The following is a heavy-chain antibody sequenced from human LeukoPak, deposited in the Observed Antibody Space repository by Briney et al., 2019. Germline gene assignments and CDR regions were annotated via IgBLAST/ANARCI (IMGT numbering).Heavy chain of an antibody. CDR3: ARDYDEDY. D-gene: IGHD5-12*01. Sequence: SVKGRFTISRDNVKNSLYLQMHSLRAEDTAVYYCARDYDEDYWGQGTLVTVSS. V-gene: IGHV3-21*01. J-gene: IGHJ4*02.